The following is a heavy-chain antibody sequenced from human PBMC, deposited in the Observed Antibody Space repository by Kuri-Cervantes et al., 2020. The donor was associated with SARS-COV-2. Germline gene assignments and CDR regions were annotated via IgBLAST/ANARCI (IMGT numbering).Heavy chain of an antibody. J-gene: IGHJ4*02. Sequence: SGPLCPTCTVSGGSVSSESYYWSWIRQSPGKGLEWIGYIYYSGSTNYNPSLKSRVTISVDTSKNQFSLKLSSVTAADTAVYYCAREWDYYIDYWGQGTLVTVSS. CDR3: AREWDYYIDY. D-gene: IGHD1-7*01. CDR2: IYYSGST. V-gene: IGHV4-61*01. CDR1: GGSVSSESYY.